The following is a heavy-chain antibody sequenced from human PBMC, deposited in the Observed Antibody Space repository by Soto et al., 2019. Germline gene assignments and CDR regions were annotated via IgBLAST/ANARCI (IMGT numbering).Heavy chain of an antibody. CDR2: ISYDGSNK. Sequence: GGSLRLSCAASGFTFSSYAMHWVRQAPGKGLEWVAVISYDGSNKYYADSVKGRFTISRDNSKNTLYLQMNSLRAEDTAVYYCARVRCTNGVCYGFSHSNWFDPWGQGTLVTVSS. D-gene: IGHD2-8*01. CDR3: ARVRCTNGVCYGFSHSNWFDP. CDR1: GFTFSSYA. V-gene: IGHV3-30-3*01. J-gene: IGHJ5*02.